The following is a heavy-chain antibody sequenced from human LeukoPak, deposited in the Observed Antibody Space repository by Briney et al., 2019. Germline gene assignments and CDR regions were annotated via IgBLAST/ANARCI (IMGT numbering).Heavy chain of an antibody. J-gene: IGHJ4*02. CDR3: ARLGSGGYSGYDGLDY. D-gene: IGHD5-12*01. CDR1: GFTFSSYS. Sequence: PGGSLRLSCAASGFTFSSYSMNWVRQAPGKGLEWVSSISSSSSYIYYADSVNGRFTISRDNAKTSLYLQMNSLRAEDTAVYYCARLGSGGYSGYDGLDYWGQGTLVTVSS. CDR2: ISSSSSYI. V-gene: IGHV3-21*01.